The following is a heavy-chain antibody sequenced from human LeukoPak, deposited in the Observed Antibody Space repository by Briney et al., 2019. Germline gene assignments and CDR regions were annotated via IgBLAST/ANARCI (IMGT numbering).Heavy chain of an antibody. D-gene: IGHD3-10*01. Sequence: GGSLRLSCAASGFTFSSYAMSWVRQAPGKGLEWVSAISGSGGSTYYADSVKGRFTISRDNSKNTLYLQMNSLRGEDTALYYCARAVSDHNSGYGMDVWGQGTTVTVSS. J-gene: IGHJ6*02. CDR3: ARAVSDHNSGYGMDV. CDR1: GFTFSSYA. V-gene: IGHV3-23*01. CDR2: ISGSGGST.